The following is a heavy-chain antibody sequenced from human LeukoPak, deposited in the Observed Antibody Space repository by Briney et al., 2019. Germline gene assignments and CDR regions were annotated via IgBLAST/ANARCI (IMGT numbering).Heavy chain of an antibody. D-gene: IGHD2-2*01. V-gene: IGHV3-48*03. CDR2: ISSSGGTI. CDR3: ARYQSETSLDY. J-gene: IGHJ4*02. Sequence: GGSLRLSCAASGFTFSYYEMNWVRQAPGKGLEWISYISSSGGTIYYADSVKGRFTISRDNAKNSLYLQMNSLRAEDTAVYYCARYQSETSLDYWGQGTLVTVSS. CDR1: GFTFSYYE.